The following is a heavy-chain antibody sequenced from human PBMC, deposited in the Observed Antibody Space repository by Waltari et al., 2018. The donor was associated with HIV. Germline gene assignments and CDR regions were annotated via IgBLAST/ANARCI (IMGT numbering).Heavy chain of an antibody. CDR3: ARINCTSVSCYASLDY. V-gene: IGHV1-18*01. J-gene: IGHJ4*02. CDR2: VSAYNGTT. D-gene: IGHD2-2*01. CDR1: GYTFTSYG. Sequence: QVQLVQSGAEVKKPGASVKVSCKASGYTFTSYGISWVRQAPGQGLEWMGWVSAYNGTTNYAQKLQCRVTMTTDTSTSTAYMELRSLISDDTVVYYCARINCTSVSCYASLDYWGQGTLVTFSS.